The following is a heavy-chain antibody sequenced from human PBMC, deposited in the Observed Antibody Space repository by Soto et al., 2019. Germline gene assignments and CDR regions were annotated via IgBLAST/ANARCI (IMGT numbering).Heavy chain of an antibody. J-gene: IGHJ5*02. CDR2: INAGNGET. Sequence: ASVKVSCKASGYTFTTYTIQWVRQAPGQRLEWMGWINAGNGETKYSQNLQGRVTITRDTSASTAYMELNSLRSEDTAVYYCARSTPRCYSLCWFDPWGQGTLVTVSS. V-gene: IGHV1-3*01. D-gene: IGHD3-16*02. CDR3: ARSTPRCYSLCWFDP. CDR1: GYTFTTYT.